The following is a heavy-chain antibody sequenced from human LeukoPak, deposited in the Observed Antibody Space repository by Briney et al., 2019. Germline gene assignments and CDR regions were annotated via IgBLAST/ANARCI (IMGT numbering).Heavy chain of an antibody. D-gene: IGHD2-2*01. V-gene: IGHV3-49*04. CDR3: ARDGGALVRGGDY. CDR1: GFTVSSNE. CDR2: IRSKAYGGTT. J-gene: IGHJ4*02. Sequence: GGSLRLSCAASGFTVSSNEMSWVRQAPGKGLEWVGFIRSKAYGGTTEYAASVKGRFTISRDDSKSIAYLQMNSLKTEDTAVYYCARDGGALVRGGDYWGQGTLVTVSS.